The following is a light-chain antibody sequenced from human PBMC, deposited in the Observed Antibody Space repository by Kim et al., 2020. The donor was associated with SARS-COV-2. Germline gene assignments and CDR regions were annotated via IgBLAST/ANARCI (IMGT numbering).Light chain of an antibody. CDR1: SGSMASKY. J-gene: IGLJ2*01. CDR2: EDN. CDR3: QSYDSSNHVV. Sequence: KPVTISCSRSSGSMASKYVQWYQRRPGSAPPTVIFEDNQRPSGVPDRFSGSIDSSSNSASLTISGLKTEDEADYYCQSYDSSNHVVFGGGTQLTVL. V-gene: IGLV6-57*03.